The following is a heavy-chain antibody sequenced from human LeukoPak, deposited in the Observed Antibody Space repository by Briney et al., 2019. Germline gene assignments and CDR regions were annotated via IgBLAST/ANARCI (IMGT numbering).Heavy chain of an antibody. D-gene: IGHD3-22*01. Sequence: SETLSLTCSVSGDSVSRSDSYWDWIRQPPGKGLEWIGTIYYSGRTYYSPSLKSRVTMSVAPSNNQFSLNLRSVTAAATPVYYCARRRYYDGSGYLEWGQGTLLSVSS. V-gene: IGHV4-39*01. J-gene: IGHJ1*01. CDR3: ARRRYYDGSGYLE. CDR2: IYYSGRT. CDR1: GDSVSRSDSY.